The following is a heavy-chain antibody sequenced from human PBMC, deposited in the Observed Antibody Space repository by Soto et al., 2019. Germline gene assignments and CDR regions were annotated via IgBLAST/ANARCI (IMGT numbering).Heavy chain of an antibody. Sequence: ESLSLTCAVSGDSISGFYWSWIRKSAGKGLEWIGLIYATGTTDYNPSLKSRVMMSVDTSKKQFSLKLRSVTAADTAVYYCVRDGTKTLRDWFDPWGQGISVTVYS. D-gene: IGHD1-1*01. V-gene: IGHV4-4*07. CDR2: IYATGTT. J-gene: IGHJ5*02. CDR1: GDSISGFY. CDR3: VRDGTKTLRDWFDP.